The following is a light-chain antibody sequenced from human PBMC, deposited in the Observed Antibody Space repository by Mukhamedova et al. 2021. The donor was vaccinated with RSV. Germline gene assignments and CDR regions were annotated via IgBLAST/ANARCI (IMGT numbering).Light chain of an antibody. J-gene: IGKJ1*01. V-gene: IGKV1-5*03. CDR3: QQYDSNGT. Sequence: WYQRRVHGKAPNLLIYKTSSLESGVPSRFSGSGSGTEFNLTISSLQPEDFATYYCQQYDSNGTFGQGTKVEIK. CDR2: KTS.